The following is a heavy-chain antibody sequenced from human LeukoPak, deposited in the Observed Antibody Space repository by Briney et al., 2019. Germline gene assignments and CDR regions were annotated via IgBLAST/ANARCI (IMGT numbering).Heavy chain of an antibody. CDR1: GFIFSSYD. V-gene: IGHV3-30*18. CDR3: AKGSYSGSFDY. J-gene: IGHJ4*02. Sequence: GGSLRLSCAASGFIFSSYDMHWVRQAPGKGLEWVAVISNDGSNKYCADSLKGRFTISRDNSKNTLYLQMNSLRPEDTAVYYCAKGSYSGSFDYWGQGTLVTVSS. CDR2: ISNDGSNK. D-gene: IGHD1-26*01.